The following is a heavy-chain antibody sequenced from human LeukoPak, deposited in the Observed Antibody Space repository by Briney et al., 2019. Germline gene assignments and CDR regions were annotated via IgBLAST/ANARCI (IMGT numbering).Heavy chain of an antibody. Sequence: GASVKVSCKASGYTFTSYGISWVRRAPGQGLEWMGWIGTFNGHTNYAQKVQGRVTMATDTSTSTVYMELRSLRSDDTAVYYCARDWYYYDSRSYDAFDIWGQGTMVTVSS. CDR2: IGTFNGHT. CDR1: GYTFTSYG. V-gene: IGHV1-18*01. J-gene: IGHJ3*02. D-gene: IGHD3-10*01. CDR3: ARDWYYYDSRSYDAFDI.